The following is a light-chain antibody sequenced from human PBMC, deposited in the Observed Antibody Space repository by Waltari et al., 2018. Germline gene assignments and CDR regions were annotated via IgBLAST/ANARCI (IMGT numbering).Light chain of an antibody. Sequence: QSALTQPASVSGSPGQSITLSCTGTSNDIGNYDLVSWYQQRPGEAPKLLMYGATKRPSGVSNRFSGSKSGKTASLTISGLQTEDEADYYCFSFVAANSFVFGPGTKVTGL. CDR2: GAT. CDR3: FSFVAANSFV. J-gene: IGLJ1*01. CDR1: SNDIGNYDL. V-gene: IGLV2-23*01.